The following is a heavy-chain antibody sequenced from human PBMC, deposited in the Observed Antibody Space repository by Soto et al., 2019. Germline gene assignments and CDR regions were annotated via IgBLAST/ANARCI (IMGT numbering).Heavy chain of an antibody. CDR2: ISSGSDFI. V-gene: IGHV3-21*06. Sequence: EVQVVESGGGLVKPGGSLRLSCNFSFSMYSMDWVRQAPGKGLEWVASISSGSDFIKYADSVKGRFTISRDNTKNSVSLQMSSLRVEDTAMYYCTRDQGGSYDIWFDHWGRGTLVTVSS. CDR1: FSMYS. J-gene: IGHJ5*02. CDR3: TRDQGGSYDIWFDH. D-gene: IGHD1-26*01.